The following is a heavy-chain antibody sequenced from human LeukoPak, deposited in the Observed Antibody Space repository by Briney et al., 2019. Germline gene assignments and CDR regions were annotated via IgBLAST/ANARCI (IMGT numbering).Heavy chain of an antibody. Sequence: SSETLSLTCTVSGGSISSNYWSWIRQPAGKGLEWIGRIYTSGSTNYNPSLQSRVTMPVDTSKNQFSLKLSSVTAADTAVYYCARGSTRRANSGRWTPDDAFEMWGQGTMVTVSS. J-gene: IGHJ3*02. CDR1: GGSISSNY. V-gene: IGHV4-4*07. D-gene: IGHD1-26*01. CDR3: ARGSTRRANSGRWTPDDAFEM. CDR2: IYTSGST.